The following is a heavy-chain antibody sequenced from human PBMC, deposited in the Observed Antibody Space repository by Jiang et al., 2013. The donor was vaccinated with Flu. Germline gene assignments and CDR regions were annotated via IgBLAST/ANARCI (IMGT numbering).Heavy chain of an antibody. D-gene: IGHD4-11*01. J-gene: IGHJ3*01. CDR2: VYESDV. CDR1: GYSFSNYW. V-gene: IGHV5-51*01. Sequence: GESLKISCKGLGYSFSNYWIGWVRQKPGKGLEWMGIVYESDVFYSPSFQGQVTISADESISTTYIHWSNLKASDTAMYFCARPGGPTVMDAFDLWGPGTMVTVSS. CDR3: ARPGGPTVMDAFDL.